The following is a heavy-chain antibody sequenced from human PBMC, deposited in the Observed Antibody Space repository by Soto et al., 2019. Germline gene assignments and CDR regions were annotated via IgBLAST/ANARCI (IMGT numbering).Heavy chain of an antibody. J-gene: IGHJ4*02. D-gene: IGHD5-12*01. Sequence: EVQLLESGGGLVQPGGSLRLYCAASGFTFSSYAMSWVRQAPGKGLEWVSAISGSGGSTYYADSVKGRFTISRDNSKNTLYLQMNSLRAEDTAVYYCAKGRYSGYDWGDYWGQGTLVTVSS. CDR2: ISGSGGST. CDR1: GFTFSSYA. CDR3: AKGRYSGYDWGDY. V-gene: IGHV3-23*01.